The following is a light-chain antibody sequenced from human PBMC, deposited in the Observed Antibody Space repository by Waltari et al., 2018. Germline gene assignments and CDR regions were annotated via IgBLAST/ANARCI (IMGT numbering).Light chain of an antibody. CDR2: ATS. CDR1: QDIRND. V-gene: IGKV1-6*01. J-gene: IGKJ1*01. CDR3: LQDYIYPWT. Sequence: AIQMTQSPSSLSASVGDRITVPCRASQDIRNDLGWYPQTAGKAPSLLLYATSTLQSRGPSRCSGTGSGTDFNLTISSLQPEDFATDYCLQDYIYPWTFGQGTKVEIK.